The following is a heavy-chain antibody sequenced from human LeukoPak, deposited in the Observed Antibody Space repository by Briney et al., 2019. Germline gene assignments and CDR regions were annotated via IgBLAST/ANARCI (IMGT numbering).Heavy chain of an antibody. J-gene: IGHJ1*01. V-gene: IGHV1-24*01. CDR2: FDPEDGET. CDR3: ATDLNYYDSSGYSKYFQH. CDR1: GYTLTELS. D-gene: IGHD3-22*01. Sequence: ASVKVSCKVSGYTLTELSMHWVRPAPGKGLEWMGGFDPEDGETIYAQKFQGRVTMTEDTSTDTAYMELSSLRSEDTAVYYCATDLNYYDSSGYSKYFQHWGQGTLVTVSS.